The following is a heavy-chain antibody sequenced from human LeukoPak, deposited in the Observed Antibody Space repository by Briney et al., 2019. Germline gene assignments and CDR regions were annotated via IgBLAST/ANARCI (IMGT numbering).Heavy chain of an antibody. D-gene: IGHD3-16*02. CDR2: INHSGST. Sequence: SETLSLTCAVYGGSFSGYYWSWIRQPPGNGLEWIGEINHSGSTNYNPSLKSRVTISVGTSKNQFSLKLSSVTAADTAVYYCARVRARDDYVWGSYRPRYYYYGMDVWGQGTTVTVSS. CDR3: ARVRARDDYVWGSYRPRYYYYGMDV. V-gene: IGHV4-34*01. J-gene: IGHJ6*02. CDR1: GGSFSGYY.